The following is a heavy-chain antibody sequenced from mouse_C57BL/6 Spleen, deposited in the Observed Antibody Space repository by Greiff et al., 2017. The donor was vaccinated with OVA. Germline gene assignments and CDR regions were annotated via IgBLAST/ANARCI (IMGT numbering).Heavy chain of an antibody. V-gene: IGHV1-15*01. Sequence: QVQLKQSGAELVRPGASVTLSCKASGYTFTDYEMHWVKQTPVHGLEWIGAIDPETGGTAYNQKFKGKAILTADKSSSTAYMELRSLTSEDSAVYYCTRGFAYWGKGALVTVSA. CDR2: IDPETGGT. CDR1: GYTFTDYE. J-gene: IGHJ3*01. CDR3: TRGFAY.